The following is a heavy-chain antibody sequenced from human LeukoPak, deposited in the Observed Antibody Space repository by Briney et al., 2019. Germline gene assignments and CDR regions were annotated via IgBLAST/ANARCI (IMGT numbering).Heavy chain of an antibody. D-gene: IGHD3-9*01. Sequence: PSETLSLTCTVSGGSISSSSYYWGWIRQPPGKGLEWIGSIYYSGSTYYNPSLKSRVTISVDTSKNQFSLKLSSVTAADTAVYHCARRIPSYDILDSWGQGTMVTVSS. J-gene: IGHJ3*02. CDR2: IYYSGST. V-gene: IGHV4-39*01. CDR3: ARRIPSYDILDS. CDR1: GGSISSSSYY.